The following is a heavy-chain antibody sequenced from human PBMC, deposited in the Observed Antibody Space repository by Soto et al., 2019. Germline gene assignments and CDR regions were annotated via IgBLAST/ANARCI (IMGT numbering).Heavy chain of an antibody. Sequence: EAQLLESGGGLVQPGGSLRLSCAASGFTYSSYAMSWVRQAPGEGLEWVSGISGSGINTYYADSVKGRFTISRDNSKDTLYLQMNSLRTGDTAVYYCARDHHRIEAPYYMDVWGKGTTVTVSS. CDR3: ARDHHRIEAPYYMDV. V-gene: IGHV3-23*01. CDR2: ISGSGINT. CDR1: GFTYSSYA. D-gene: IGHD5-12*01. J-gene: IGHJ6*03.